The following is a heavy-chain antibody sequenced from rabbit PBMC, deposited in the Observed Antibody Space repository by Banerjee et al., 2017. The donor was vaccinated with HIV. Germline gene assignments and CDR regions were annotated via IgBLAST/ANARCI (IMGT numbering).Heavy chain of an antibody. CDR3: ARGHYYTVGFICRIYVAEGFKL. D-gene: IGHD4-1*01. Sequence: QSLEESGGDLVKPGASLTLTCTASGFSFSSYYMCWVRQAPGKGLEGIACIDVDTGGTYYASWAKGRFTIPKTSSTTVTLQMTSLTAADTATYFCARGHYYTVGFICRIYVAEGFKLRGPGTLVTVS. V-gene: IGHV1S40*01. CDR2: IDVDTGGT. J-gene: IGHJ6*01. CDR1: GFSFSSYY.